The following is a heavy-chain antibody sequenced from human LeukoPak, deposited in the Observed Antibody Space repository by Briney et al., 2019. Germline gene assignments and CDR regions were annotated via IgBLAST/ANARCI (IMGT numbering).Heavy chain of an antibody. Sequence: EASVKVSCKASGYTFTSYGISWVRQAPGQGLEWMGWISAYNGNTNYAQKLQGRVTMTTDTSTSTAYMELRSLRSDDTAVYYCARSAGGVTISGVIPQFDYYYYYMDVWGKGTTVTVSS. D-gene: IGHD3-3*01. V-gene: IGHV1-18*01. CDR3: ARSAGGVTISGVIPQFDYYYYYMDV. CDR1: GYTFTSYG. CDR2: ISAYNGNT. J-gene: IGHJ6*03.